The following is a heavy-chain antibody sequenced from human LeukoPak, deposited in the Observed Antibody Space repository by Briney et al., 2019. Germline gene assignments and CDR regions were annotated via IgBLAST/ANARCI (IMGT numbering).Heavy chain of an antibody. CDR1: GYSFTSYC. CDR3: AIPVVITRVGAFEI. D-gene: IGHD3-22*01. Sequence: GESMKISCKGSGYSFTSYCIGWVGQMPGKSVEWMGIIYPGDSGTRYSPSFQGQVPISADKSISTAYLQWSSLKASDTAMYYCAIPVVITRVGAFEIWGQETMVTVSS. CDR2: IYPGDSGT. V-gene: IGHV5-51*01. J-gene: IGHJ3*02.